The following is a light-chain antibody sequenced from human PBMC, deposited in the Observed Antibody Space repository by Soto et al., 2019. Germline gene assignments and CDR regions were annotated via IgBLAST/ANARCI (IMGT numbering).Light chain of an antibody. Sequence: DTQLTQSPSFLSASVGDRVTIACRASQDVSRSVGWYQQKPGTAPKLLIYAASSLQSGVPSRFSGSGSGTDFTLTISSLQPEDFATYYCQQSYSTPLTFGQGTKVDIK. V-gene: IGKV1-39*01. CDR3: QQSYSTPLT. CDR1: QDVSRS. J-gene: IGKJ1*01. CDR2: AAS.